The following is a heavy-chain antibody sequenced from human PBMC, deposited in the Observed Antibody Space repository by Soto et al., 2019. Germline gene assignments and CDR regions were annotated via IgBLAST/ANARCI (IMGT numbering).Heavy chain of an antibody. CDR3: ASPSYYDSSGYSLQGFAY. V-gene: IGHV1-18*04. D-gene: IGHD3-22*01. J-gene: IGHJ4*02. CDR2: ISAYNGNT. Sequence: ASVKVSCKASGYTFTSYGISWVRQAPGQGLEWMGWISAYNGNTNYAQKLQGRVTMTTETSTSTAYMELRSLGSDDTAVYYCASPSYYDSSGYSLQGFAYWGQGTPVTVS. CDR1: GYTFTSYG.